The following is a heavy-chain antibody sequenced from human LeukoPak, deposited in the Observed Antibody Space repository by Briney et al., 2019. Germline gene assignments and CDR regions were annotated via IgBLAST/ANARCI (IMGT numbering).Heavy chain of an antibody. J-gene: IGHJ4*02. CDR1: GFTASSTS. CDR2: IRGDTST. D-gene: IGHD4-17*01. V-gene: IGHV3-66*04. CDR3: ARRRGGYGDGDFDY. Sequence: GGSLRLSCAASGFTASSTSIIWVRQAPGKGLECVSYIRGDTSTEYAEYVRGRFTISRDDAKNTVYLQMNCLRVEDTSVYYCARRRGGYGDGDFDYWGQGTLVTVSS.